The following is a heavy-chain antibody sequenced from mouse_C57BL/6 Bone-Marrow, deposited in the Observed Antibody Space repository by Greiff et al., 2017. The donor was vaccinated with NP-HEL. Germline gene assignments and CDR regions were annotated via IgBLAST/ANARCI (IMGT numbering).Heavy chain of an antibody. V-gene: IGHV1-66*01. Sequence: QVQLQQSGPELVKPGASVKISCKASGYSFTSYYIHWVKQRPGQGLEWIGWIYPGSGNTKYNEKFKGKATLTADTSSSTAYMQLSSLTSEDSAVYYCARDGTEEDYYAMDYWGQGTSVTVSS. J-gene: IGHJ4*01. D-gene: IGHD3-3*01. CDR1: GYSFTSYY. CDR3: ARDGTEEDYYAMDY. CDR2: IYPGSGNT.